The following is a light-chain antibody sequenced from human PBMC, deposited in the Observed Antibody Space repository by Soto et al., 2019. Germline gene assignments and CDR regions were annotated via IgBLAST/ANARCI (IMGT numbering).Light chain of an antibody. J-gene: IGKJ5*01. V-gene: IGKV3-11*01. CDR1: QSVSSY. Sequence: ETVLTQSPATLSLSPGERATLSCRASQSVSSYLAWYQQKPGQAPRLLLYDASNRATAIPARFSGSGSGTDFTLTISSLEPEDFAVYYCQQRSNWPPVTFGQGTRLEIK. CDR2: DAS. CDR3: QQRSNWPPVT.